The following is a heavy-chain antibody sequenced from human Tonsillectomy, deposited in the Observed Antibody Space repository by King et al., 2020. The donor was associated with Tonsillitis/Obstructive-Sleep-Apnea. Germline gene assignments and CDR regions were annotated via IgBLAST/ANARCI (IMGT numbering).Heavy chain of an antibody. D-gene: IGHD2-2*01. Sequence: QLVQSGAEVKKPGESLKIACKASGYNFPTSWIGWVRQMPGKGLEWMGSIFPGDSDSRYSASFQGQVTMSADKSISTAYLQWSSLKASDTAMYYCARGYCTSTSCYAPFDHWGHGTLVTVSS. V-gene: IGHV5-51*01. CDR2: IFPGDSDS. J-gene: IGHJ4*01. CDR3: ARGYCTSTSCYAPFDH. CDR1: GYNFPTSW.